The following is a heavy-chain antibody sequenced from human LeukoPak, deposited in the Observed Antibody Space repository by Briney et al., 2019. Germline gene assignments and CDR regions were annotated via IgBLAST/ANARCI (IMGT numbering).Heavy chain of an antibody. CDR1: GYTFTGYY. J-gene: IGHJ1*01. CDR2: IYPGDSDT. V-gene: IGHV5-51*07. Sequence: ASVKVSCKASGYTFTGYYMHWVQQAPGQGLEWMGIIYPGDSDTKYSPSFQGQVTISADKSINTVYLQWSSLEASDTAMYYCARLAYCGGDCYRTTRGYFQHWGQGTLVTVSS. D-gene: IGHD2-21*02. CDR3: ARLAYCGGDCYRTTRGYFQH.